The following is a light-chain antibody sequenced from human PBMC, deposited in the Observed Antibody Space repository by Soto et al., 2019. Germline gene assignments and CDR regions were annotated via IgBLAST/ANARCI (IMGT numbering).Light chain of an antibody. V-gene: IGKV3-15*01. CDR2: GGS. J-gene: IGKJ5*01. CDR1: ESVRSD. Sequence: EIVMTQSPATLSVPPGDRATLSCRASESVRSDLAWYQQKPGQAPRLLIYGGSIRAADIPARFSGSGSGTEFTLTISTLQSEDFAVYYCQQYNDWPTITFGQGTRLDTK. CDR3: QQYNDWPTIT.